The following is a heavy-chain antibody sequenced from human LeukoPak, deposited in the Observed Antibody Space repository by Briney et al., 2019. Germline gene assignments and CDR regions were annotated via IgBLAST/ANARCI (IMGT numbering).Heavy chain of an antibody. J-gene: IGHJ6*02. CDR3: AKPPLRPDYYYGMDV. CDR1: GFTFSSYA. D-gene: IGHD4-17*01. Sequence: PGGSLRLSCAASGFTFSSYAMSWVRQAPGKGLEWVSAISGSGGSTYYADSVKGRFTISRDNSKNTLYLQMNSLRAEDTAVYYCAKPPLRPDYYYGMDVWGQGTTVTVSS. V-gene: IGHV3-23*01. CDR2: ISGSGGST.